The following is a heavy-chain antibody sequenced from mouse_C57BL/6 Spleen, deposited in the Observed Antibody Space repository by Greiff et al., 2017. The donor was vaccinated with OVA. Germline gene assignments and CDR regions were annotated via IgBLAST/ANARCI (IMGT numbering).Heavy chain of an antibody. V-gene: IGHV1-64*01. J-gene: IGHJ2*01. CDR2: IHPNSGST. CDR1: GYTFTSYW. Sequence: QVQLKESGAELVKPGASVKLSCKASGYTFTSYWMHWVKQRPGQGLEWIGMIHPNSGSTNYNEKFKGKATLTVDTSSSTAYMQLSSLTSEDSAVYYCARNLGYWGQGTTLTVSS. CDR3: ARNLGY.